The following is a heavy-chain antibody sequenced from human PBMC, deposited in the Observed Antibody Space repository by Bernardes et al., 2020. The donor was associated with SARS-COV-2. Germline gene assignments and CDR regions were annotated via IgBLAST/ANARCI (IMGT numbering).Heavy chain of an antibody. CDR2: INDSGST. Sequence: SETLSLTCAAHGEAFSGYYWSWIRQSPGKGLEWIGEINDSGSTKYNPALKSRVTIPVDPSKNQFPLKLNTVTAADTAVYYCARGSAAVVSHFMLLFANWYFDLWGRGTLVTVSS. V-gene: IGHV4-34*01. CDR1: GEAFSGYY. CDR3: ARGSAAVVSHFMLLFANWYFDL. D-gene: IGHD2-21*02. J-gene: IGHJ2*01.